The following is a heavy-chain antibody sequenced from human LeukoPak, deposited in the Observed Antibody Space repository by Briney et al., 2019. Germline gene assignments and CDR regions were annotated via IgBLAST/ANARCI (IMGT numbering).Heavy chain of an antibody. V-gene: IGHV3-21*01. CDR2: ISSGSSAI. CDR1: GFTYTTYS. D-gene: IGHD4-17*01. J-gene: IGHJ4*02. Sequence: SGGSLRLSYEASGFTYTTYSMTWVRQAPGKGLEWVSIISSGSSAIFSADALKGRFTISRDDAKNLLYLDMNSLRAEDTAVYYCARGHTAVTRHFDFWGQGTLVTVSS. CDR3: ARGHTAVTRHFDF.